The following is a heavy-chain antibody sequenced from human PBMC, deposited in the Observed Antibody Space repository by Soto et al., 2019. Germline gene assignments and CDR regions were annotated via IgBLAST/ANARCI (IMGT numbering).Heavy chain of an antibody. CDR2: IWYDGSNK. CDR1: GFTFSSYG. V-gene: IGHV3-33*01. CDR3: ARDLPYLPRWTGYFDY. Sequence: GGSLRLSCAASGFTFSSYGMHWVRQAPGKGLEWVAVIWYDGSNKYYADSVKGRFTISRDNSKNTLYLQMNSLRAEDTAVYYCARDLPYLPRWTGYFDYWGQGTLVTVSS. D-gene: IGHD3-9*01. J-gene: IGHJ4*02.